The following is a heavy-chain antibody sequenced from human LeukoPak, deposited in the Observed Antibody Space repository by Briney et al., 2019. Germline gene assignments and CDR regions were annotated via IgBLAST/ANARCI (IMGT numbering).Heavy chain of an antibody. D-gene: IGHD3-22*01. CDR1: GFTFSSYS. CDR2: ISSSSSYI. CDR3: ARDPRGYYYDSSGYYLDY. J-gene: IGHJ4*02. Sequence: RTGGSLRLPCAASGFTFSSYSMNWVRQAPGKGLEWVSSISSSSSYIYYADSVKGRFTISRDNAKNSLYLQMNSLRAEDTAVYYCARDPRGYYYDSSGYYLDYWGQGTLVTVSS. V-gene: IGHV3-21*01.